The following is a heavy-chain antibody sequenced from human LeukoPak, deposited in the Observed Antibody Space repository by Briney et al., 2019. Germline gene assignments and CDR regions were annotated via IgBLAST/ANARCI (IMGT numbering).Heavy chain of an antibody. CDR3: ARQDYDFWSGYSGQNNWFDP. CDR1: GYSFTSYW. CDR2: IYPGDSDT. V-gene: IGHV5-51*01. J-gene: IGHJ5*02. D-gene: IGHD3-3*01. Sequence: GESLKISCKGSGYSFTSYWIGWVRQMPGKGLEWMGIIYPGDSDTRYSPSFQGQVTISADKSISTAYLQWSSLKASDTAMYSCARQDYDFWSGYSGQNNWFDPWGQGTLVTVSS.